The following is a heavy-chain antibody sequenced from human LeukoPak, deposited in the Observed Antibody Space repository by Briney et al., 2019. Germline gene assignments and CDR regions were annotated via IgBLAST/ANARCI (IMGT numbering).Heavy chain of an antibody. D-gene: IGHD3-22*01. Sequence: GGSLRLSCAASGFTFSSYDMHWVRQATGKGLEWVSAIGSAGDTYYPGSVKGRFTISRENAKNSLYLQMNSLRAGDTAVYYCARDGRNYYDRSGYYSALAYWGQGTLVTVSS. CDR1: GFTFSSYD. V-gene: IGHV3-13*01. CDR3: ARDGRNYYDRSGYYSALAY. CDR2: IGSAGDT. J-gene: IGHJ4*02.